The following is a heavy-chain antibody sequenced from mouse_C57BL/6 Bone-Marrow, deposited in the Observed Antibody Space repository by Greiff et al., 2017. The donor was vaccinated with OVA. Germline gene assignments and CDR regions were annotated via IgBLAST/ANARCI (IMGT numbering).Heavy chain of an antibody. CDR3: ARHLPYYYGSPYWYFDV. J-gene: IGHJ1*03. V-gene: IGHV5-6*02. D-gene: IGHD1-1*01. Sequence: DVMLVESGGDLVKPGGSLKLSCAASGFTFSSYGMSWVRQTPDKRLEWVATISSGGSYTYYPDSVKGRFTISRDNAKNTLYLQMSSLKSEDTAMYYCARHLPYYYGSPYWYFDVWGTGTTVTVSS. CDR2: ISSGGSYT. CDR1: GFTFSSYG.